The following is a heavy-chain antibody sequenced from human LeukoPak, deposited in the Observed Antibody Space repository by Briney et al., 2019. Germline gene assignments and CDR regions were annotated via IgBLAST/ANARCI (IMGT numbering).Heavy chain of an antibody. CDR2: INAGNGNT. CDR1: GYTFTSYA. Sequence: GASVKVSCKASGYTFTSYAMHWVRQAPGQRLEWMGWINAGNGNTKYSQKFQGRVTITADESTSTAYMELSSLRSEDTAVYYCARGRDSSVSGLFNWGQGTLVTVSS. J-gene: IGHJ4*02. V-gene: IGHV1-3*01. D-gene: IGHD6-25*01. CDR3: ARGRDSSVSGLFN.